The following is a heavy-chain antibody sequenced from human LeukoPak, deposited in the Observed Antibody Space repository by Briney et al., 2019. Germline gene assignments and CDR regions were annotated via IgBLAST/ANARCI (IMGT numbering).Heavy chain of an antibody. CDR3: ARDYLVGAPLDS. CDR1: GVSITNYY. J-gene: IGHJ4*02. Sequence: SETLSHTCTVSGVSITNYYWAWIRQPAGKGLEWIGRMYISGSTNYNPSLKSRVTISIDKANNQFSLKLRSVTAADTAVYYCARDYLVGAPLDSWGQGTQVTVSS. CDR2: MYISGST. V-gene: IGHV4-4*07. D-gene: IGHD1-26*01.